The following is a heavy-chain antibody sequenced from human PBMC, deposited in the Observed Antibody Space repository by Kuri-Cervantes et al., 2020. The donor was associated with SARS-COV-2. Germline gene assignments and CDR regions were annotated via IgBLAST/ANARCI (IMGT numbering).Heavy chain of an antibody. V-gene: IGHV1-69*13. CDR3: ARSGYGTNGVCYDGWFDP. D-gene: IGHD2-8*01. CDR2: IIHFFVTA. J-gene: IGHJ5*02. Sequence: SVKVSCKASGCTFSSYAISWVRQAPGQGLEWVGGIIHFFVTANYAQKFQGRVTITADDSTSTAYMELSSLGSEDTAVYYCARSGYGTNGVCYDGWFDPWGQGTLVTVSS. CDR1: GCTFSSYA.